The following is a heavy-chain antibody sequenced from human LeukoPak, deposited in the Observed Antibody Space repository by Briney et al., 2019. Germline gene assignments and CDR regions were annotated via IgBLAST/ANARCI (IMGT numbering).Heavy chain of an antibody. Sequence: GGSLRLSCAASGFTFNNAWMNWVRQAPGKGLEWVGRIKSKSDGGTTDYAAPVKGRFTISRDDSKNTLYLQMNSLKTEDTAVYYCATADSGSHGAYWGQGTLVTVSS. D-gene: IGHD1-26*01. CDR3: ATADSGSHGAY. V-gene: IGHV3-15*01. CDR1: GFTFNNAW. CDR2: IKSKSDGGTT. J-gene: IGHJ4*02.